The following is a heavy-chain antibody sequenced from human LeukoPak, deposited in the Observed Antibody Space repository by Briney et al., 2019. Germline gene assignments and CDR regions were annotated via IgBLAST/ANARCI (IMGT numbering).Heavy chain of an antibody. CDR1: GYTFTTHG. D-gene: IGHD5-24*01. CDR3: ARGGDGYNLLPSFDY. Sequence: ASVKVSCKTSGYTFTTHGISWVRLAPGEGLEWMGWITPYTGNTQYAQKLQVRVTLTADTSTRTAYMELTSLTSDDTAVYYCARGGDGYNLLPSFDYWGQGTLVTVSS. J-gene: IGHJ4*02. V-gene: IGHV1-18*01. CDR2: ITPYTGNT.